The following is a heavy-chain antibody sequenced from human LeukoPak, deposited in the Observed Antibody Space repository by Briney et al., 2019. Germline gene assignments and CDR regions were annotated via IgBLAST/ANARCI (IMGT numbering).Heavy chain of an antibody. V-gene: IGHV3-15*01. CDR3: ATEISFHLPHNHFDY. Sequence: PGGSLRLSCAASGFTFSSYWMNWVRQAPGKGLEWLARIKSTTNGGTTEYAAPVKGRFFISRDDSRNTVFLQTNSLKVEDTAVYYCATEISFHLPHNHFDYWGQGTLVTVSS. D-gene: IGHD2-21*01. CDR2: IKSTTNGGTT. J-gene: IGHJ4*02. CDR1: GFTFSSYW.